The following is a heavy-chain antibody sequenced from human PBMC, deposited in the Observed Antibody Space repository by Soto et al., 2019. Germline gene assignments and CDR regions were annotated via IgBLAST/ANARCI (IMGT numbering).Heavy chain of an antibody. CDR2: IDPSDSQT. V-gene: IGHV5-10-1*01. CDR1: GYSFAVYW. Sequence: PGESLKISCNGSGYSFAVYWITWVLQKPGKGLEWMWRIDPSDSQTYYSPSFRGHVTISATKSITTVFLQWSSLRASDTAMYYCARQIYDSDTGPNFQYYFDSWGQGTPVTVSS. D-gene: IGHD3-22*01. J-gene: IGHJ4*02. CDR3: ARQIYDSDTGPNFQYYFDS.